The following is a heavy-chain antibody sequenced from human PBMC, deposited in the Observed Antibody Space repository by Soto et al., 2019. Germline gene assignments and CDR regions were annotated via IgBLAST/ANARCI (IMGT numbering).Heavy chain of an antibody. CDR2: IIPIFGSA. Sequence: GASVKVSCKASGGTFSSFAISWVRQAPGQGLQWMGGIIPIFGSAAYTQNFQGRVTITADESTTTAYMELSSLRSEDTAVYYCARELRXLMAASSTGRYYDGMDVWGQGTTVTVSS. J-gene: IGHJ6*02. CDR1: GGTFSSFA. V-gene: IGHV1-69*13. D-gene: IGHD6-13*01. CDR3: ARELRXLMAASSTGRYYDGMDV.